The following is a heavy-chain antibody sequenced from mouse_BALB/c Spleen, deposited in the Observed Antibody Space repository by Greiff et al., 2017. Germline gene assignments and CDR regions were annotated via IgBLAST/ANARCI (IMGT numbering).Heavy chain of an antibody. V-gene: IGHV3-2*02. CDR2: ISYSGST. Sequence: VQLQQSGPGLVKPSQSLSLTCTVTGYSITSDYAWNWIRQFPGNKLEWMGYISYSGSTSYNPSLKSRISITRDTSKNQFFLQLNSVTTEDTATYYCAREVRRYFDYWGQGTTLTVSS. D-gene: IGHD2-14*01. CDR3: AREVRRYFDY. J-gene: IGHJ2*01. CDR1: GYSITSDYA.